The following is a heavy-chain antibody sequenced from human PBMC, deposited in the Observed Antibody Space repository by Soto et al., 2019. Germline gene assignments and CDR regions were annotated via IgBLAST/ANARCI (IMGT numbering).Heavy chain of an antibody. D-gene: IGHD6-13*01. V-gene: IGHV3-74*01. CDR1: GFTFSSYW. Sequence: EVQLVESGGGLVQPGGSLRLSCAASGFTFSSYWMHWVRQAPGKGLVWVSRINSDGSSTSYADSVKGRFTISRDNAKNTLYLQMNSLRAEDTAVYYCARDGIAAAGYYYYGMDVWGQGTMVTVSS. CDR3: ARDGIAAAGYYYYGMDV. J-gene: IGHJ6*02. CDR2: INSDGSST.